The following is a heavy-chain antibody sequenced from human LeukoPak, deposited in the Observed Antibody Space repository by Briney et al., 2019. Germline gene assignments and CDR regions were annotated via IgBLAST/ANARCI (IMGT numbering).Heavy chain of an antibody. V-gene: IGHV1-2*02. D-gene: IGHD2-15*01. CDR1: GYTFTGYY. CDR2: INPNSGGT. CDR3: ARDDGYCSGGSCYGGELTAPFDY. J-gene: IGHJ4*02. Sequence: ASVKVSCKASGYTFTGYYMHWVRQAPGQGLEWMGWINPNSGGTNYAQKFQGRVTMTRDTSISTAYMELSRLRSDDTAVYYCARDDGYCSGGSCYGGELTAPFDYWGRGTLVTVSS.